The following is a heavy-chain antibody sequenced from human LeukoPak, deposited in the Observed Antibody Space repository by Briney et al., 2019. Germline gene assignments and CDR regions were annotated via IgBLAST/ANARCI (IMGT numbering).Heavy chain of an antibody. D-gene: IGHD6-19*01. V-gene: IGHV3-74*01. Sequence: GGSLRLSCAASGFTFSNNWMHWVRQAPGKGLVWVSRINSDGSSTSYADSVKGRFTISRDNAKNTLYLQMNSLRAEDTAVYYCARQASNQWLAYYYMDVWGKGTTVTVSS. CDR3: ARQASNQWLAYYYMDV. CDR1: GFTFSNNW. J-gene: IGHJ6*03. CDR2: INSDGSST.